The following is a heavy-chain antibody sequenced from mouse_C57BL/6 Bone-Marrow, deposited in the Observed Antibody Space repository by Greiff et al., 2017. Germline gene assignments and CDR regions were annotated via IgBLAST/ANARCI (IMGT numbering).Heavy chain of an antibody. CDR2: IRNKANNHAT. CDR3: TRLTGTVGYFDY. V-gene: IGHV6-6*01. J-gene: IGHJ2*01. D-gene: IGHD4-1*01. CDR1: GFTFSDAW. Sequence: EVKLQESGGGLVQPGGSMKLSCAASGFTFSDAWMDWVRQSPEKGLEWVAEIRNKANNHATYYAESVKGRFTISRDDSKSSVYLQMNSLRAEDTGIYYCTRLTGTVGYFDYWGQGTTLTVSS.